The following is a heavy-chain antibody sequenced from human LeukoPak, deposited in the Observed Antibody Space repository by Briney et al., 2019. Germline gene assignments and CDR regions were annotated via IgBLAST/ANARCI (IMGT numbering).Heavy chain of an antibody. CDR1: GYTFTGYN. CDR3: ARGWSSGS. J-gene: IGHJ4*02. D-gene: IGHD6-19*01. CDR2: INPNSGGT. Sequence: ASVKVSCKASGYTFTGYNMHWVRQAPGQGLEWMGWINPNSGGTNYTQKFQGRVTMTRDMSISTAYMELSRLRADDTAVYYCARGWSSGSWGQGTLVTVSS. V-gene: IGHV1-2*02.